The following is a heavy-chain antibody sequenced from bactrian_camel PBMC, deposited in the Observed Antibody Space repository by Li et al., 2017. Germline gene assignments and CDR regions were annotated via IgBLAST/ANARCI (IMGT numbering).Heavy chain of an antibody. D-gene: IGHD6*01. CDR1: GFAGSNFY. Sequence: HVQLVESGGGSVQAGESLRLSCVASGFAGSNFYMAWFRQAPGKEREGVAAIDNAGSATYTYAVQGRFTISKDSAKNTLYLQMDTLKTEDTAVYYCVTSLRSWSITGFAYWGQGTQVTVS. CDR3: VTSLRSWSITGFAY. V-gene: IGHV3S6*01. J-gene: IGHJ6*01. CDR2: IDNAGSAT.